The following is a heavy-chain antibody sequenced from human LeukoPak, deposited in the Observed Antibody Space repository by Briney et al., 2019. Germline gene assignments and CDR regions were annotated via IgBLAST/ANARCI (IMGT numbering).Heavy chain of an antibody. D-gene: IGHD3-3*01. CDR2: INHSGST. CDR3: ARDKSRSYYDFWSGYYHYFDY. V-gene: IGHV4-34*01. J-gene: IGHJ4*02. Sequence: SGTLPLTCAVYGGSFSGYYWSWIRQPPGKGLEWIGEINHSGSTNYNPSLKSRVTISVDTSKNQFSLKLSSVTAADTAVYYCARDKSRSYYDFWSGYYHYFDYWGQGTLVTVSS. CDR1: GGSFSGYY.